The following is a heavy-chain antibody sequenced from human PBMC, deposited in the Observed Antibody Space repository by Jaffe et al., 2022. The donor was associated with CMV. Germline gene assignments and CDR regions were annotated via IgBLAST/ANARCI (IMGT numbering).Heavy chain of an antibody. V-gene: IGHV3-33*08. J-gene: IGHJ3*02. CDR3: ARDRGTDVDGKRPGGFDI. Sequence: QVQLVESGGGVVQPGRSLRLSCAASGFDFRSFGMHWVRQAPGKGLEWVAIIWYDGSNTKYADSVKGRFTMSRDNSKNTMYLQMNSLRAEDTALYYCARDRGTDVDGKRPGGFDIWGQGTVVTVSS. CDR1: GFDFRSFG. CDR2: IWYDGSNT. D-gene: IGHD2-8*02.